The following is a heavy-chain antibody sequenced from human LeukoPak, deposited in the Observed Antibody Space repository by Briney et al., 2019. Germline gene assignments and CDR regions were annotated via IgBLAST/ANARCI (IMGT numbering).Heavy chain of an antibody. CDR3: ARDALYCSGGSCGLDP. V-gene: IGHV4-31*03. Sequence: SETLSLTCTVSGGSISSGGYYWSWIRQHPGKGLEWIGYIYYSGSTYYKPSLKSRVTISVDTSKNQFSLKLSSVTAADTAVYYCARDALYCSGGSCGLDPWGQGTLVTVSS. D-gene: IGHD2-15*01. CDR1: GGSISSGGYY. CDR2: IYYSGST. J-gene: IGHJ5*02.